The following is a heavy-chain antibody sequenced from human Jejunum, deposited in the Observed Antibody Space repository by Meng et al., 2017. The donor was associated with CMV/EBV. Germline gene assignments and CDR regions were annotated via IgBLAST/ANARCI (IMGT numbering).Heavy chain of an antibody. CDR1: YRFTSYD. Sequence: YRFTSYDIRWVRQAPGQGLEWMGRISIYNGDTNYAQKFQGRLTLTTDTSTSTAYMELRSLRSDDTAVYFCAREITGTYFPYYLDYWGQGTLVTVSS. V-gene: IGHV1-18*01. CDR2: ISIYNGDT. D-gene: IGHD1-20*01. J-gene: IGHJ4*02. CDR3: AREITGTYFPYYLDY.